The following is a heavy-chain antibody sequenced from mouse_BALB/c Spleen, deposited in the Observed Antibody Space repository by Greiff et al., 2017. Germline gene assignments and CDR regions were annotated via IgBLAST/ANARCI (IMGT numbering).Heavy chain of an antibody. J-gene: IGHJ2*01. CDR2: ILPGSGST. CDR3: ARRVTTAYFDY. CDR1: GYTFSSYW. D-gene: IGHD1-2*01. V-gene: IGHV1-9*01. Sequence: VQLQQSGAELMKPGASVKISCKATGYTFSSYWIEWVKQRPGHGLEWIGEILPGSGSTNYNEKFKGKATFTADTSSNTAYMQLSSLTSEDSAVYYCARRVTTAYFDYWGQGTTLTVSS.